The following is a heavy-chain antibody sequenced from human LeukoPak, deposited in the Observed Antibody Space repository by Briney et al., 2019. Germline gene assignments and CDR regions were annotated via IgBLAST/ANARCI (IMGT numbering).Heavy chain of an antibody. CDR1: GGPFRSFS. Sequence: SVKVSCKTSGGPFRSFSIHWVRQAPGQGLEWMGGFIPIFGAPTYAQKFQDRVTDTTDESTNTAYMELRSLKSEDTAFYYCAATYSTNWLADYWGQGTLVTV. CDR3: AATYSTNWLADY. V-gene: IGHV1-69*05. CDR2: FIPIFGAP. J-gene: IGHJ4*02. D-gene: IGHD6-13*01.